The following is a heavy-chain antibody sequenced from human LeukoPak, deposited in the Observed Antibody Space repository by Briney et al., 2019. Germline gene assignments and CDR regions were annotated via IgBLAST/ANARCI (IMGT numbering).Heavy chain of an antibody. Sequence: PGGSLRLSCAASGFTFSSYWMHWVRQAPGEGLVWVSRINSDGSSTSYADSVKGRFTISRDNAKNTLYLQMNSLRAEDTAVYYCAGDSSGWHEVLVYDYWGQGTLVTVSS. CDR2: INSDGSST. CDR3: AGDSSGWHEVLVYDY. V-gene: IGHV3-74*01. CDR1: GFTFSSYW. D-gene: IGHD6-19*01. J-gene: IGHJ4*02.